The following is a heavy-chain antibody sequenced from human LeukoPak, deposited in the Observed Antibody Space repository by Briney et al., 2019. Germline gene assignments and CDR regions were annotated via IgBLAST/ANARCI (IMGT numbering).Heavy chain of an antibody. CDR1: GFTFSSYS. V-gene: IGHV3-48*02. D-gene: IGHD4-17*01. J-gene: IGHJ4*02. CDR3: ARDQDYAFDY. CDR2: ISGSGSTL. Sequence: GGSLRLSCAASGFTFSSYSMNWVRQAPGKGLVWVSYISGSGSTLWYADSVKGRFTISRDNAKNSLYLQMNSLRDEDTAVYYCARDQDYAFDYWGQGTLVTVSS.